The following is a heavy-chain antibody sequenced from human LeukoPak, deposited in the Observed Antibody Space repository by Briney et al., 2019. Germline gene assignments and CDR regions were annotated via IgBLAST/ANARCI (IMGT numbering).Heavy chain of an antibody. CDR2: INTDGTVT. Sequence: GGSLRLSCAASGFTFSKYWMLWVRQAPGKGLESVSRINTDGTVTTYADSVKGRFTVSRDNPDNTMFLHMNIVRHEDTAVYYCATKQWLAPPPDSWGQGTPVTVSS. J-gene: IGHJ4*02. V-gene: IGHV3-74*01. CDR3: ATKQWLAPPPDS. CDR1: GFTFSKYW. D-gene: IGHD6-19*01.